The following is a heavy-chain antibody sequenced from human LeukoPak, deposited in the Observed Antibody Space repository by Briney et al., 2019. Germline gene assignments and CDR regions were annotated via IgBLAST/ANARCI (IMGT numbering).Heavy chain of an antibody. J-gene: IGHJ4*02. CDR2: IIPILGIA. CDR3: ARDSGSYENPADY. CDR1: GGTFSSYA. D-gene: IGHD1-26*01. V-gene: IGHV1-69*04. Sequence: SVKVSCKASGGTFSSYAISWVRQAPGQGLEWMGRIIPILGIANYAQKFQGRVTITADKSTSTAYMELSSLRSGDTAVYYCARDSGSYENPADYWGQGTLVTVSS.